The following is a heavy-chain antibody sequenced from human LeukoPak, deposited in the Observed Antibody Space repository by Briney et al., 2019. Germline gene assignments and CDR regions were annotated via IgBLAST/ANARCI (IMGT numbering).Heavy chain of an antibody. CDR2: MNPNSGNT. J-gene: IGHJ5*02. Sequence: ASVKVSCKASGYTFTSYDINWVRQATGQGLEWMGWMNPNSGNTGYAQKFQGRVTITRNTSISTAYMELSSLRSEDTAVYYCARHNNYDFWSGYYGPFDPWGQGTLVTVSS. V-gene: IGHV1-8*03. CDR3: ARHNNYDFWSGYYGPFDP. CDR1: GYTFTSYD. D-gene: IGHD3-3*01.